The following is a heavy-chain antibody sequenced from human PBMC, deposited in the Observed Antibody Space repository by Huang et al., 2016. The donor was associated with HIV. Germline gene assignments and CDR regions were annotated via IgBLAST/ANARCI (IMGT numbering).Heavy chain of an antibody. CDR3: ARAKDSWDAYDI. Sequence: QVQLVESGGGVVQPGRSLRLSCAASGFTFSSHAMHWVRQAPGKGLEWVAVISDEGSNKYYADAVKGRFTISRDNSKNTLYLQMNSLRAEDTAVYYCARAKDSWDAYDIWGQGTMVTVSS. J-gene: IGHJ3*02. V-gene: IGHV3-30-3*01. CDR2: ISDEGSNK. CDR1: GFTFSSHA.